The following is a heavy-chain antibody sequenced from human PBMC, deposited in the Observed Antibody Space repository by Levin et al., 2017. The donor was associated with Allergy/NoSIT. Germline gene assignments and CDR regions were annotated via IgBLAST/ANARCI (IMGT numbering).Heavy chain of an antibody. D-gene: IGHD3-10*01. Sequence: GASVKVSCKASGYTFTGYYMHWVRQAPGQGLEWMGRINPNSGGTNYAQKFQGRVTMTRDTSISTAYMELSRLRSDDTAVYYCASITMVQGVIPWAFDIWGQGTMVTVSS. CDR3: ASITMVQGVIPWAFDI. CDR2: INPNSGGT. V-gene: IGHV1-2*06. CDR1: GYTFTGYY. J-gene: IGHJ3*02.